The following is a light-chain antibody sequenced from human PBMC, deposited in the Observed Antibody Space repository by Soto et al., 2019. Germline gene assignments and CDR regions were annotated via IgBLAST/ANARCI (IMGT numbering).Light chain of an antibody. V-gene: IGKV1-39*01. CDR3: QQYGSSPT. Sequence: DIQMTQSPSSLSASGGDRVTITCRASQTISSYLHWYQLKPGKAPKLLIYAASSLQSGVPSRFSGSGSGTDFTLTISRLEPEDFAVYYCQQYGSSPTFGQGTKVDIK. CDR1: QTISSY. J-gene: IGKJ1*01. CDR2: AAS.